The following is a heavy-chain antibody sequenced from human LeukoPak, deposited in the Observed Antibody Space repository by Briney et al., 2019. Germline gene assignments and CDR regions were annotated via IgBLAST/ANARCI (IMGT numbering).Heavy chain of an antibody. V-gene: IGHV3-30*02. CDR1: TCRSVG. D-gene: IGHD6-6*01. CDR2: IRYDGSNK. J-gene: IGHJ6*03. Sequence: TCRSVGLGGLRKVTGKGLEWVAFIRYDGSNKYYADSVKGRFTISRDNSKNTLYLQMNSLRAVDTAVYYCARDRGSSAQIYYYYMDVWGKGTTVTVSS. CDR3: ARDRGSSAQIYYYYMDV.